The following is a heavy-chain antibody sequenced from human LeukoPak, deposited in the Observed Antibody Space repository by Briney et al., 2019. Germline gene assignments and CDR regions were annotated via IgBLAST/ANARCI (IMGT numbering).Heavy chain of an antibody. D-gene: IGHD5-18*01. CDR2: INHSGST. Sequence: SETLSLTCAVYGGSFSGYYWSWIRQPPGKGLEWIGEINHSGSTNYNPSLKSRVTISVDTSKNQFSLKLSSVTAADTAVYYCARRGRGYSYGRWGQGTLVTVSS. V-gene: IGHV4-34*01. CDR3: ARRGRGYSYGR. CDR1: GGSFSGYY. J-gene: IGHJ4*02.